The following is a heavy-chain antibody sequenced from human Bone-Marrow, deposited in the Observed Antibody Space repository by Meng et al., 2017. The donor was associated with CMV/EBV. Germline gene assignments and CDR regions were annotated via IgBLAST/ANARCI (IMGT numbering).Heavy chain of an antibody. J-gene: IGHJ6*02. D-gene: IGHD1-14*01. Sequence: GESLKISCAASGFNFNSYGIHWVRQAPGKGLEWVAVIWYDGSKKYYADSVKGRFIISRDNSMNTLYLQMNSLRAEDMALYYCAKDHTHGTTGGMDVWGQGTTVTVSS. CDR2: IWYDGSKK. CDR3: AKDHTHGTTGGMDV. CDR1: GFNFNSYG. V-gene: IGHV3-30*02.